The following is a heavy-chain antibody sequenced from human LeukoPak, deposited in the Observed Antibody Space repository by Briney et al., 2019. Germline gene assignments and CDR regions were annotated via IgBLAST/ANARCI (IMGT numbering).Heavy chain of an antibody. CDR3: ARGVGSVNHYYYYMDV. CDR2: IYIAGNT. V-gene: IGHV3-53*01. Sequence: GGSLRLSCAASGLTVRSSYMNWVRQAPGKGLEWVSVIYIAGNTYYAVSVKGRFTISRDNSKNTLYLQMNGLRAEDTAVYYCARGVGSVNHYYYYMDVWGKGTTVTVSS. D-gene: IGHD1-26*01. CDR1: GLTVRSSY. J-gene: IGHJ6*03.